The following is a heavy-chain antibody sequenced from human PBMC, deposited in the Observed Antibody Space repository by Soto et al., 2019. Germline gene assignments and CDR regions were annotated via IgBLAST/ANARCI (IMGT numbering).Heavy chain of an antibody. Sequence: ASVKVSCKTSVYTFSNYGITWVRQAPGQPLEWLGWISLYSDGTNYAQKFQGRVSMTTDTSTTTAYMELRSLRSDDTAVYYCARVVPGAEAWFGPWGQGTLVTVSS. CDR3: ARVVPGAEAWFGP. V-gene: IGHV1-18*01. CDR1: VYTFSNYG. CDR2: ISLYSDGT. D-gene: IGHD2-2*01. J-gene: IGHJ5*02.